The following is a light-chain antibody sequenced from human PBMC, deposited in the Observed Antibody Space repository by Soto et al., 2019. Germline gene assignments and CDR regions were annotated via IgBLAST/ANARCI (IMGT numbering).Light chain of an antibody. Sequence: EIVLTQSPGTLSLSPGERATLSCRASQTISSSHLAWYQQKPGQAPRLLIYGASSRATDIPDRFSGSGSGADFTLTISRLKPEDFAVYYCQHYDSPLRTFGPGTKVEIK. J-gene: IGKJ1*01. CDR2: GAS. V-gene: IGKV3-20*01. CDR3: QHYDSPLRT. CDR1: QTISSSH.